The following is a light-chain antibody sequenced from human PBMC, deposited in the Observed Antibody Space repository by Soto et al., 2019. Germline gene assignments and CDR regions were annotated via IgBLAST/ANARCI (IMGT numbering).Light chain of an antibody. J-gene: IGKJ5*01. CDR3: QQSYMDPIT. Sequence: DIQLTQSPSVLSASVGDTVTITCRASQALSNYLSWYQQKPGKAPDLLIYDASSLQSGVPSRFGGSGGGTDFTLSISSVQPEDFATYFCQQSYMDPITFGQGTRLEIK. CDR2: DAS. V-gene: IGKV1-39*01. CDR1: QALSNY.